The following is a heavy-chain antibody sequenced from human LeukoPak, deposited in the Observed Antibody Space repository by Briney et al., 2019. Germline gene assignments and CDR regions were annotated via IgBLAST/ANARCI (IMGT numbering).Heavy chain of an antibody. Sequence: SETLSLTCSVSGASISGGSYYWNWIRQPAGKGLEWIGRIYTSGSTSYNPSLESRVAISVDTSKNQFSLNLSSVIATDTAVYYCAREVGSSEGFGVIHWGQGTLVTVSS. CDR2: IYTSGST. CDR3: AREVGSSEGFGVIH. CDR1: GASISGGSYY. J-gene: IGHJ4*02. D-gene: IGHD6-6*01. V-gene: IGHV4-61*02.